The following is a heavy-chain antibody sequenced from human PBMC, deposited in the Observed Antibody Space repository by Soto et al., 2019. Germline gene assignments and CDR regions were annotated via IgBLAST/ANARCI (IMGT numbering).Heavy chain of an antibody. D-gene: IGHD3-22*01. CDR2: IYYSGST. CDR3: ARLPIHYYDSSGYDY. Sequence: SETLSLTCTVSGGSISSGDYYWSWIRQPPGKGLEWIGYIYYSGSTYYNPSLKSRVTISVDTSKNQFSLKLSSVTAADTAVYYCARLPIHYYDSSGYDYWGQGTLVTVSS. V-gene: IGHV4-30-4*01. J-gene: IGHJ4*02. CDR1: GGSISSGDYY.